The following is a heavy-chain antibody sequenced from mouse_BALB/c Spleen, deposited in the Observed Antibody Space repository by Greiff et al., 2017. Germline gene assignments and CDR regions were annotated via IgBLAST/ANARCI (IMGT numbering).Heavy chain of an antibody. CDR1: GYAFSSSW. CDR3: AGFYAMDY. J-gene: IGHJ4*01. CDR2: IYPGDGDT. V-gene: IGHV1-82*01. Sequence: QVQLQQSGPELVKPGASVKISCKASGYAFSSSWMNWVKQRPGQGLEWIGRIYPGDGDTNYNGKFKGKATLTADKSSSTAYMQLSSLTSVDSAVYFCAGFYAMDYWGQGTSVTVSS.